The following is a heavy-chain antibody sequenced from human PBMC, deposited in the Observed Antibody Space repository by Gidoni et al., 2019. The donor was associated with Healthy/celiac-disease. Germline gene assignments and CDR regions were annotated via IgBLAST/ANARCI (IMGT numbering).Heavy chain of an antibody. CDR3: ARVGGSGSYYGGY. D-gene: IGHD3-10*01. CDR2: IYYSGST. V-gene: IGHV4-59*01. CDR1: GGSIRSYY. J-gene: IGHJ4*02. Sequence: QVQLQESGPGLVKPSETLSLTCTVSGGSIRSYYWSWIRQPPGKGLEWIGYIYYSGSTNYNPSLKSRVTISEDTSKYQFSLKRSSGTAAYTAVYYCARVGGSGSYYGGYWGQGTLVTVSS.